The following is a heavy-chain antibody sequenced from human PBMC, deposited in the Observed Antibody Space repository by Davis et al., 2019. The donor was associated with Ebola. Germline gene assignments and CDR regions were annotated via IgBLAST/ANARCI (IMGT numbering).Heavy chain of an antibody. J-gene: IGHJ4*02. CDR1: GFTVSSNY. D-gene: IGHD6-6*01. Sequence: PGGSLRLSCAASGFTVSSNYMSWVRQAPGKGLEWVSSISSSSSYIYYADSVKGRFTISRDNAKNSLYLQMNSLRAEDTAVYYCARGGTRIAARHDYWGQGTLVTVSS. CDR2: ISSSSSYI. V-gene: IGHV3-21*01. CDR3: ARGGTRIAARHDY.